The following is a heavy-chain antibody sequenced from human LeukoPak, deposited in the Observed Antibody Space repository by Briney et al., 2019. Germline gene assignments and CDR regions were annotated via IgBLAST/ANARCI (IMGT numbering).Heavy chain of an antibody. Sequence: GGSLRLSCAASGFTFSSYAMSWVRQAPGKGLEWVSAISGSGVSTYYADSVKGRFTISRDNSKNTLYLQMNSLRAEDTAVYYCAKAWWQWLVQDYFDYWGQGTLVTVSS. D-gene: IGHD6-19*01. V-gene: IGHV3-23*01. J-gene: IGHJ4*02. CDR1: GFTFSSYA. CDR3: AKAWWQWLVQDYFDY. CDR2: ISGSGVST.